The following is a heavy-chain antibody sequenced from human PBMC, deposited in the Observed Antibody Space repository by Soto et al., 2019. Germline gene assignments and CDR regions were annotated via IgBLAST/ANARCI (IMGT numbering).Heavy chain of an antibody. CDR2: IYWDDDK. D-gene: IGHD6-13*01. Sequence: QITLKESGPSLVKPTQTLTLTCNFSGFSLTTNGVGVGWIRQSPGEPLEWLALIYWDDDKRYSPSLTSRPTLTKDTSKNQVVLTITNTDSVDTATYYCAYCGYYSSSWFPDYWGQGTLVTVSS. CDR1: GFSLTTNGVG. J-gene: IGHJ4*02. CDR3: AYCGYYSSSWFPDY. V-gene: IGHV2-5*02.